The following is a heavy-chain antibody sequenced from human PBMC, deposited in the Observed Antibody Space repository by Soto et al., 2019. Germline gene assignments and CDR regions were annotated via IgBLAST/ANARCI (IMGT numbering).Heavy chain of an antibody. CDR2: MNPNSGNT. CDR1: GYTFTSYD. CDR3: ALVYVFGGVYYSSPRAFDI. D-gene: IGHD3-3*01. Sequence: ASVKVSCKASGYTFTSYDINWVRQATGQGLEWMGWMNPNSGNTGYAQKFQGRVTMTRNTSISTAYMELSSLRSEDTAVYYCALVYVFGGVYYSSPRAFDIWGKGKMVTV. V-gene: IGHV1-8*01. J-gene: IGHJ3*02.